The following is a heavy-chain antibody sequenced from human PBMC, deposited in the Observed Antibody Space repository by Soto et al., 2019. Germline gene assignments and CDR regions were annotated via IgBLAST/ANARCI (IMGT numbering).Heavy chain of an antibody. Sequence: GGSLRLSCAASGFTFSSYAMSWVRQAPGKGLEWVSAISGSGGSTYYADSVKGRFTISRDNSKNTLYLQMNSLRAEDTAVYYCACGPGDTAMDPHYYYYGMDVWGQGTTVTVS. CDR2: ISGSGGST. V-gene: IGHV3-23*01. J-gene: IGHJ6*02. D-gene: IGHD5-18*01. CDR1: GFTFSSYA. CDR3: ACGPGDTAMDPHYYYYGMDV.